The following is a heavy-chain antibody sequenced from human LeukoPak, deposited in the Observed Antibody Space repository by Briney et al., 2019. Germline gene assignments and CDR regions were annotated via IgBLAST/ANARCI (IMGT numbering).Heavy chain of an antibody. CDR1: GGSISSGDYY. Sequence: SQTLSLTCTVSGGSISSGDYYWSWIRQPPGKGLEWIGYIYYSGSTYYNPSLKSRVTISVDTSKNQFSLKLSSVTAADTAVYYCARKYDYVWGSYRDYFDYWGQGTLVTVSS. CDR3: ARKYDYVWGSYRDYFDY. V-gene: IGHV4-30-4*08. D-gene: IGHD3-16*02. CDR2: IYYSGST. J-gene: IGHJ4*02.